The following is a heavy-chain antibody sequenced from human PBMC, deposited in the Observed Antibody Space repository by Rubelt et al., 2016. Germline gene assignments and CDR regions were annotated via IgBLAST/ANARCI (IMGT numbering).Heavy chain of an antibody. Sequence: GGSLRLSCVASGFTFSSFNMNWVRQPPGKGLEWVSYISGSGGTQFYTDSVKGRFTISRDNAKNSLNLQMNSLRPEDTAIYYCARDKGEAGGPYYFYMDVWGKGTTVTVS. CDR3: ARDKGEAGGPYYFYMDV. J-gene: IGHJ6*03. CDR1: GFTFSSFN. CDR2: ISGSGGTQ. V-gene: IGHV3-48*03. D-gene: IGHD1-26*01.